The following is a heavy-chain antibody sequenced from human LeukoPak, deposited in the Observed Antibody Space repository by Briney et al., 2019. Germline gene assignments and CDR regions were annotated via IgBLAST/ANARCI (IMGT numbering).Heavy chain of an antibody. Sequence: PGGSLRLSCAASGFTFSSYAVSWVRQAPGKGLEWVSAISNSGATTYYADSVKGRFTISRVNSKNTLYLQMNSLRAEDTAVYYCAVAGLAAGADFDFWGQGTLVTVSS. CDR3: AVAGLAAGADFDF. CDR2: ISNSGATT. CDR1: GFTFSSYA. J-gene: IGHJ4*02. D-gene: IGHD6-13*01. V-gene: IGHV3-23*01.